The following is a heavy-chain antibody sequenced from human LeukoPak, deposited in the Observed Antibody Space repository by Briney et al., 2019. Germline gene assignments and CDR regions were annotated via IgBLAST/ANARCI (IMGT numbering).Heavy chain of an antibody. CDR1: GGSFSGYY. D-gene: IGHD2-15*01. J-gene: IGHJ4*02. CDR2: INHSGST. Sequence: SETLSLTCAVYGGSFSGYYWSWTRQPPGKGLEWIGEINHSGSTNYNPSLKSRVTISVDTSKNQFSLKLSSVTAADTAVYYCTRSGVVIAATTTPQYYFDYWGQGTLVTVSS. CDR3: TRSGVVIAATTTPQYYFDY. V-gene: IGHV4-34*01.